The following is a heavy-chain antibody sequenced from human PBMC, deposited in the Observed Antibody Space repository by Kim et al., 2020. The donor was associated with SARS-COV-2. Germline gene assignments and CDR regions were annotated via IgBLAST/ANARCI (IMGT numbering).Heavy chain of an antibody. Sequence: YADSVKGRFTNSRDNSKTTLYLQMNSLRAEDTAVYYCANGRGLGRRFDPWGQGTLVTVSS. V-gene: IGHV3-23*01. J-gene: IGHJ5*02. D-gene: IGHD2-15*01. CDR3: ANGRGLGRRFDP.